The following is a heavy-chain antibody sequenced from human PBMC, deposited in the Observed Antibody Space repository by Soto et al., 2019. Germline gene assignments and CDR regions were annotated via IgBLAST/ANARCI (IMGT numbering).Heavy chain of an antibody. CDR2: ISNDGRTK. Sequence: LRLSCAASGFTFSGYGMHWVRQAPGKGLEWVAAISNDGRTKYYADSVKGRFTISRDNSKGTLDLQMNSLRVEDTAIYYCVKDRVSEHNSGWPQGHWGQGTLVTVSS. CDR1: GFTFSGYG. D-gene: IGHD6-19*01. V-gene: IGHV3-30*18. CDR3: VKDRVSEHNSGWPQGH. J-gene: IGHJ4*02.